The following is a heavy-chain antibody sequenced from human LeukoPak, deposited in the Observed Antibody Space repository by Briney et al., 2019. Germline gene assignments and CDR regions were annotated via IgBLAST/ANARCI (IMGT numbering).Heavy chain of an antibody. D-gene: IGHD6-13*01. V-gene: IGHV1-69*13. J-gene: IGHJ4*02. CDR1: GGTFSSYA. CDR3: AARYSSSWYSAPYFDY. Sequence: SVKVSCKASGGTFSSYAISWVRQAPGQGLEWMGGIIPIFDTANYAQKFQGRVTITADESTSTAYMELSSLRSEDTAVYYCAARYSSSWYSAPYFDYWGQGTLVTVSS. CDR2: IIPIFDTA.